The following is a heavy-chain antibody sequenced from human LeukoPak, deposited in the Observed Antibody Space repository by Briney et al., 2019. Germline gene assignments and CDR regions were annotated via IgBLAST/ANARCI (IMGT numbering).Heavy chain of an antibody. J-gene: IGHJ3*02. V-gene: IGHV3-21*01. CDR3: AGVDFWTGYPSDAFDI. CDR2: ISNSSRNI. D-gene: IGHD3/OR15-3a*01. Sequence: GGTLRLSCAASRFTFNSYSMKGVRQAPGKGREGGSSISNSSRNIYYADSVRGRFTIYRDNDKNSMYLKMHRVRAEDTDVYYCAGVDFWTGYPSDAFDIWGQGTMVTVSS. CDR1: RFTFNSYS.